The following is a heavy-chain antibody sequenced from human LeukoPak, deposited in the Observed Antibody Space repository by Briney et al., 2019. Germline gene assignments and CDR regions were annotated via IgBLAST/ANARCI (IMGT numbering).Heavy chain of an antibody. CDR3: AREPDCSGGSCYLRSFDY. CDR2: ISSSSSYI. CDR1: GFTFSSNV. D-gene: IGHD2-15*01. V-gene: IGHV3-21*01. Sequence: PGGSLRLSCAASGFTFSSNVMHWVRQAPGTGLEWVSSISSSSSYIYYADSVKGRFIISRDNAKNSLYLQMNSLRAEDTAVYYCAREPDCSGGSCYLRSFDYWGQGTLVTVSS. J-gene: IGHJ4*02.